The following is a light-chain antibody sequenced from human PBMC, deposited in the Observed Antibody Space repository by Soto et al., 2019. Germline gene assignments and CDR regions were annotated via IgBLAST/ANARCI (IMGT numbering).Light chain of an antibody. CDR3: QQYNINCPK. J-gene: IGKJ1*01. Sequence: SGPIRSRASQSISRWLAWYQQKPGKAPKLLIYDANNLESGVPSRFSGSGSGTEFTLTISSLQPDDFATYYCQQYNINCPKFGEGSKADVK. CDR1: QSISRW. CDR2: DAN. V-gene: IGKV1-5*01.